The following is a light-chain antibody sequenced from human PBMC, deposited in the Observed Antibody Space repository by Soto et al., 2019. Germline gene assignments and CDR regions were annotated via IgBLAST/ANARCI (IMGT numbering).Light chain of an antibody. CDR2: DAS. Sequence: DIQMTQSPSSVSASVGDRVTITCRASQDISSKLVWYQQKPGKAPNLLVYDASTLQSGVPSRFSGSGSGTDFTLTISSLQPEDFATYYCQQDNSFPITFGQGIRLEIE. V-gene: IGKV1-12*01. CDR3: QQDNSFPIT. J-gene: IGKJ5*01. CDR1: QDISSK.